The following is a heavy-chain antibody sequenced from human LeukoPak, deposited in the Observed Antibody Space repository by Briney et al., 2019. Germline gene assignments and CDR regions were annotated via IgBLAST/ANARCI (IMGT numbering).Heavy chain of an antibody. J-gene: IGHJ6*02. CDR2: ISAYNGNT. Sequence: ASVKVSCKASGYTFTSFGISWVRQAPGQGLEWMGWISAYNGNTNYAQNLQGRVSMTTDTSTSTACMELSSLRSDDTAVYYCAMGASGYYYGMDVWGQGTTVTVSS. V-gene: IGHV1-18*01. CDR3: AMGASGYYYGMDV. D-gene: IGHD3-10*01. CDR1: GYTFTSFG.